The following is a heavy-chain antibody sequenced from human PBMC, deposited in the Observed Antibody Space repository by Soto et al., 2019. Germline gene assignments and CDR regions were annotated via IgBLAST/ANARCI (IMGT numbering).Heavy chain of an antibody. J-gene: IGHJ4*02. CDR1: GFTFSSYW. CDR2: INSDGNIT. CDR3: ESWSSALFGAPAKDY. Sequence: EVHLVESGGGLVQPGGSLRLSCAASGFTFSSYWMHWVRQAPGKGLVWVSRINSDGNITNYADSVKGRFTISRDNAKNTLHLQLNRLRAEDTAVYYCESWSSALFGAPAKDYWGQGTRVTVSS. V-gene: IGHV3-74*01. D-gene: IGHD3-10*02.